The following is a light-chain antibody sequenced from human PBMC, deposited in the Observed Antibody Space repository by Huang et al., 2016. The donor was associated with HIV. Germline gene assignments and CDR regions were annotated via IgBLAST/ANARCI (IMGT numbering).Light chain of an antibody. CDR3: QQYRSYPYT. J-gene: IGKJ2*01. CDR2: DAS. CDR1: QNISTW. V-gene: IGKV1-5*01. Sequence: DIQMTQSPSTLSASVGDRVTVTCRASQNISTWLAWYQQKPGRAPKLRIYDASTLESGVPSRFSGSGSGTEFSLTISSLQPNNFATYFCQQYRSYPYTFGQGTKLEIK.